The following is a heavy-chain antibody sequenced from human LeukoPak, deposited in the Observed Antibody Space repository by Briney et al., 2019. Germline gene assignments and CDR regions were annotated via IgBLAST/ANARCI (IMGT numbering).Heavy chain of an antibody. CDR3: AKDIRPEMATDAFDI. Sequence: PGGSLRLSCAASGFTFSSYGMHWVRQAPGKGLEWVAFIRYDGSNKYYADSVKGRFTISRDNSKNTLYLQMNSLRAEDTALYYCAKDIRPEMATDAFDIWGQGTMVTVSS. D-gene: IGHD5-24*01. CDR2: IRYDGSNK. V-gene: IGHV3-30*02. CDR1: GFTFSSYG. J-gene: IGHJ3*02.